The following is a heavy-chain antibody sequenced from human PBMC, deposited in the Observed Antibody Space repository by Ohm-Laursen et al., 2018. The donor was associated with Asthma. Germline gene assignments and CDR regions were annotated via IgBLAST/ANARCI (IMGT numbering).Heavy chain of an antibody. V-gene: IGHV3-74*01. CDR1: GFTITNYW. D-gene: IGHD6-6*01. J-gene: IGHJ6*02. Sequence: SLRLSCTASGFTITNYWMHWVRQAPGKGLVWVSRINGDGGIKSYAASVKGRFTISRDNAKNSLYLQMNSLRAEDTAVYYCARGYSSSSLFVLYYYNMDVWGQGTTVTVSS. CDR3: ARGYSSSSLFVLYYYNMDV. CDR2: INGDGGIK.